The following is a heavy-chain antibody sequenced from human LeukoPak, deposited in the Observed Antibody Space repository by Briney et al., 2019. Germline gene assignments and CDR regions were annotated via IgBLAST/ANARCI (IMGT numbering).Heavy chain of an antibody. J-gene: IGHJ4*02. CDR2: ISGSGSTI. CDR1: GFTFSSYE. V-gene: IGHV3-48*03. CDR3: ARSGARYCSSTSCYYY. D-gene: IGHD2-2*01. Sequence: GGSLRLSCAASGFTFSSYEMNWVRQAPGKGLEWVSYISGSGSTIYYADSVKGRFTISRDNAKNSLYLQMNSLRAEDTAVYYCARSGARYCSSTSCYYYWGQGTLVTVSS.